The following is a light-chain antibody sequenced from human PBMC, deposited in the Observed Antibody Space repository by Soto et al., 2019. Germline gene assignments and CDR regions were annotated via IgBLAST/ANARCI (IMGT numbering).Light chain of an antibody. CDR1: QSVSSSY. V-gene: IGKV3-20*01. J-gene: IGKJ3*01. Sequence: EIVLTQSPGTLSLSPEERATLSCRASQSVSSSYLAWYRQRPGQAPRLLIYGASIRATGIPDRFSGSGSGTDFTLTISRLEPEDFAVYYCQQYGSSPSFGPGTTVDIK. CDR2: GAS. CDR3: QQYGSSPS.